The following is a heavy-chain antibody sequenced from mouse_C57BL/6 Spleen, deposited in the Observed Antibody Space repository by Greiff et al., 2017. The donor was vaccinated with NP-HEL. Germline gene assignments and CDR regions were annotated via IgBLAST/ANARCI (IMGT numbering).Heavy chain of an antibody. V-gene: IGHV5-6*01. CDR1: GFTFSSYG. CDR2: ISSGGSYT. Sequence: VQLQQSGGDLVKPGGSLKLSCAASGFTFSSYGMSWVRQTPDKRLEWVATISSGGSYTYYPDSVKGRFTISRDNAKNTLYLQMSSLKSEDTAMYYCARRYDYGYFDYWGQGTTLTVSS. J-gene: IGHJ2*01. D-gene: IGHD2-4*01. CDR3: ARRYDYGYFDY.